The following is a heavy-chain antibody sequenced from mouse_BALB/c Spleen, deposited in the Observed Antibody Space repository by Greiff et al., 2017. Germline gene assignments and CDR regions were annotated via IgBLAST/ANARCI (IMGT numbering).Heavy chain of an antibody. J-gene: IGHJ1*01. CDR2: ISSGSSTI. D-gene: IGHD1-1*01. CDR3: ARSRGYYGSRGYFDV. CDR1: GFTFSSFG. V-gene: IGHV5-17*02. Sequence: EVKLVESGGGLVQPGGSRKLSCAASGFTFSSFGIHWVRQAPEKGLEWVAYISSGSSTIYYADTVKGRFTISRDNPKNTLFLQMTSLRSEDTAMYYCARSRGYYGSRGYFDVWGAGTTVTVSS.